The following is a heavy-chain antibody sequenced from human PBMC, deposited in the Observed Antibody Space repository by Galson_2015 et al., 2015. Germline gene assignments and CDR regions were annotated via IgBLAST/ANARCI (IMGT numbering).Heavy chain of an antibody. CDR1: GFPFSRYA. V-gene: IGHV3-23*01. J-gene: IGHJ5*01. Sequence: LRLSCAASGFPFSRYAMSWVRQAPGKGLEWVSAINGSGGSKYYADSVKGRFTITRDKSENTLYLQMNSLRADDKSVYYCAKETYSVVAAGIWFDSWGQGTLVTVSS. CDR3: AKETYSVVAAGIWFDS. D-gene: IGHD2-2*01. CDR2: INGSGGSK.